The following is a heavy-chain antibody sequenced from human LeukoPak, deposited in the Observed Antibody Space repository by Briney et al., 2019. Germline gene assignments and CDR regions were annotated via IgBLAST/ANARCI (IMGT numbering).Heavy chain of an antibody. J-gene: IGHJ4*02. V-gene: IGHV3-7*03. CDR3: AKGYRGNYDY. CDR1: GFTFSSYW. Sequence: GGSLRLSCAASGFTFSSYWMSWVRQAPGKGLEWVANIKQDGSEKYYVDSVKGRFTISRDNSKNTLYLQMNSLRAEDTAVYYCAKGYRGNYDYWGQGTLVTVSS. D-gene: IGHD1-26*01. CDR2: IKQDGSEK.